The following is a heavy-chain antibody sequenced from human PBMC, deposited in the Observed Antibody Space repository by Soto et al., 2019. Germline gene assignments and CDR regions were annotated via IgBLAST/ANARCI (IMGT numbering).Heavy chain of an antibody. V-gene: IGHV3-23*01. CDR3: AKTANGWFSAFDI. D-gene: IGHD6-19*01. CDR2: ISGSGGTT. Sequence: EVQLLESGGGLVQPGGSLRLSCAASGFTFSSYAMSWVRQAPGKGLEWVPAISGSGGTTYYADSVKGRFTFSRDNSKNTLYLQMNILRAEGTAVYYCAKTANGWFSAFDIWGQGTMVTVSS. J-gene: IGHJ3*02. CDR1: GFTFSSYA.